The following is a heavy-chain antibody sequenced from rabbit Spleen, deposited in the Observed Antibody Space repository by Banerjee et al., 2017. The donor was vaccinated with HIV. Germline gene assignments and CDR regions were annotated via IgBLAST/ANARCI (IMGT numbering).Heavy chain of an antibody. V-gene: IGHV1S45*01. Sequence: EQLEESGGGLVKPEGSLTLTCKASGVSFSDKDVMCWVRQAPGKGLEWIACINTATGKAVYASWAKGRFTISKTSSTTVTLQVTSLTAADTATYFCARDTGSGHYIDAYFDLWGPGTLVTVS. CDR1: GVSFSDKDV. D-gene: IGHD1-1*01. CDR3: ARDTGSGHYIDAYFDL. CDR2: INTATGKA. J-gene: IGHJ4*01.